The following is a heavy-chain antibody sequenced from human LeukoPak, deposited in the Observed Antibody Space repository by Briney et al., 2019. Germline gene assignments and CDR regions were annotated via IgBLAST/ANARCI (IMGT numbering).Heavy chain of an antibody. V-gene: IGHV3-11*03. Sequence: GGSLRLSCAASGFSFSDHYMSWIRQAPGKGREWVSYISSSRSFTNYADSVKGRFTISRDTAKNSLYLQMNSLRAEDTAVYYCARLRGYSYGLDYWGQGILVTVSS. D-gene: IGHD5-18*01. J-gene: IGHJ4*02. CDR1: GFSFSDHY. CDR2: ISSSRSFT. CDR3: ARLRGYSYGLDY.